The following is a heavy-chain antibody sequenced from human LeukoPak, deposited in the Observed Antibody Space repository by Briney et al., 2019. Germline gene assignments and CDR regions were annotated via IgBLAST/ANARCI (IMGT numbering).Heavy chain of an antibody. D-gene: IGHD7-27*01. Sequence: SETLSLTCAVYGGSFSGYYWSWIRQPPGKGLEWIGEINHSGSTNYNPSLKSRVTISVDTSKNQFSLKLSSVTAADTAVYYCARGLNWGLIRGWFDPWGQGTLVTVSS. J-gene: IGHJ5*02. CDR2: INHSGST. CDR3: ARGLNWGLIRGWFDP. CDR1: GGSFSGYY. V-gene: IGHV4-34*01.